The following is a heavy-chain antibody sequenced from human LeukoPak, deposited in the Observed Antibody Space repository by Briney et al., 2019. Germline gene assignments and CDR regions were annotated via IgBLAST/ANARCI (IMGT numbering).Heavy chain of an antibody. J-gene: IGHJ4*02. V-gene: IGHV4-38-2*01. CDR2: IYHSGST. Sequence: KPSETLSLTCAVSGYSISSGYYWGWIRQPPGKGLEWIGSIYHSGSTHYNPSLKSRVTISVDTSKNQFSLKLNSVTAADTAVYYCARNGTNNYFDYWGQGTLVTVSS. D-gene: IGHD2-2*01. CDR3: ARNGTNNYFDY. CDR1: GYSISSGYY.